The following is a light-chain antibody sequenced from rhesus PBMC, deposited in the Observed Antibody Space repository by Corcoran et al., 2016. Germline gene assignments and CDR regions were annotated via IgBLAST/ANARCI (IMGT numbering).Light chain of an antibody. CDR3: QQYSSGIFT. J-gene: IGKJ3*01. CDR2: KAS. Sequence: DIQMTQSPSSLSASVGDTVTITCRASQGISSWVVWYQQKPGKAPKLLIYKASRLQSGVPSRFSGSGSGTDFTLAISSLPSEDFATYSCQQYSSGIFTFGPGTKLDVK. V-gene: IGKV1-22*01. CDR1: QGISSW.